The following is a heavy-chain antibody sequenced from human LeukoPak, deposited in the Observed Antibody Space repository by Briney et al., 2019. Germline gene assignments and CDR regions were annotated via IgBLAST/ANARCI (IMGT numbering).Heavy chain of an antibody. CDR1: GYTFTCYY. CDR2: INPNSGGT. D-gene: IGHD3-10*01. Sequence: ASVKVSCKTSGYTFTCYYMHWVRQAPGQGLEWMGWINPNSGGTNYAQKFQGRVTMTRDTSISTAYMELSRLSSGDAAVYYCARPNIVRGVRSFFERIWFDPWGQGTLVTVSS. CDR3: ARPNIVRGVRSFFERIWFDP. J-gene: IGHJ5*02. V-gene: IGHV1-2*02.